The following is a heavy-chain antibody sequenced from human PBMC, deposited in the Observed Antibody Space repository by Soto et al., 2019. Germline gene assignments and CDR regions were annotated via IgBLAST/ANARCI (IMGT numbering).Heavy chain of an antibody. V-gene: IGHV4-39*01. D-gene: IGHD2-2*01. CDR3: ARGEKLLWGTNWFDP. J-gene: IGHJ5*02. CDR1: GGSISSSSYY. Sequence: SETLSLTCTVSGGSISSSSYYWGWIRQPPGKGLEWIGSIYYSGSTYYNPSLKSRVTISVDTYKNQFSRKLSSVTAADTAVYYCARGEKLLWGTNWFDPWGQXTLVTVSS. CDR2: IYYSGST.